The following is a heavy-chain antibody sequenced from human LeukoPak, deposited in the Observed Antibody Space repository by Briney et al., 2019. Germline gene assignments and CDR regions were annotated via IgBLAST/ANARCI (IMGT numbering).Heavy chain of an antibody. D-gene: IGHD1-1*01. CDR1: GGTFSSYA. J-gene: IGHJ4*02. CDR2: IIPIFGTA. Sequence: ASVKVSCKASGGTFSSYAISWVLQAPGQGLEWMGRIIPIFGTANYAQKFQGRVTITTDESTSTAYMELSSLRSEDTAVYYCARDVDNWNDVGDYWGQGTLVTVSS. V-gene: IGHV1-69*05. CDR3: ARDVDNWNDVGDY.